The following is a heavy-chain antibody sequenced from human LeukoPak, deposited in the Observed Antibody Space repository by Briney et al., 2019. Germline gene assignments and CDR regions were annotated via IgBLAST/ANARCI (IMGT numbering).Heavy chain of an antibody. CDR1: GGFISSNNW. D-gene: IGHD6-6*01. CDR2: IYHSGST. J-gene: IGHJ4*02. CDR3: ARDVGARLSGY. Sequence: SETLSLTCAVSGGFISSNNWWSWVRQPPGKGLEWIGEIYHSGSTNYNPSLKSRVTISVDKSKNQLSLKLSSVTAADTAVYYCARDVGARLSGYWGQGTLVTVSS. V-gene: IGHV4-4*02.